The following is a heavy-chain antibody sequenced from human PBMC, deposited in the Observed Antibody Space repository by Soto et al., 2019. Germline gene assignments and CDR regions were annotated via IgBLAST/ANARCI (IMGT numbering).Heavy chain of an antibody. CDR1: GGSISSGGYS. J-gene: IGHJ4*02. CDR3: ARSMTTVTIGPAY. CDR2: IYHSGST. Sequence: QLQLQESGSGLVKPSQTLSLTCAVSGGSISSGGYSWSWIRQPPGKGLEWIGYIYHSGSTYYNPSLKSRVTLSVDRSKNQFSLKLSSVTAADTAVYYCARSMTTVTIGPAYWGQGTLVTVSS. V-gene: IGHV4-30-2*01. D-gene: IGHD4-17*01.